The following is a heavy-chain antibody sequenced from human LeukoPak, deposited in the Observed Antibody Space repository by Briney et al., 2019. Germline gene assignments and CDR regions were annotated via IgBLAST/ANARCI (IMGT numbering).Heavy chain of an antibody. CDR3: ARGGSPLGYCSSTSCYDWYFDL. D-gene: IGHD2-2*01. V-gene: IGHV1-69*05. CDR1: GGTFSSYA. CDR2: IIPIFGTA. J-gene: IGHJ2*01. Sequence: SVKVSCKASGGTFSSYAISWVRQAPGQGLEWMGGIIPIFGTANYAQKFQGRVTITTDDSTSTAYMETSSLRSEDTAVYYCARGGSPLGYCSSTSCYDWYFDLWGRGTLVTVSS.